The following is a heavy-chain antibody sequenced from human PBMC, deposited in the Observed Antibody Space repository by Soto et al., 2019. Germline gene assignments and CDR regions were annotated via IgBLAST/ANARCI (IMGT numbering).Heavy chain of an antibody. CDR2: ISYDGSNK. V-gene: IGHV3-30-3*01. CDR3: ARDLSGSGD. J-gene: IGHJ4*02. CDR1: GFAFSSYA. Sequence: QVQLVESGGGVVQPGRSLRLSGAASGFAFSSYAMHWVRQAPGKGLEWVAVISYDGSNKYYADSVKGRFTMSRDNSKNTLYLQMNSLRAEDTAGYYCARDLSGSGDWGQGTLVTVSS. D-gene: IGHD3-10*01.